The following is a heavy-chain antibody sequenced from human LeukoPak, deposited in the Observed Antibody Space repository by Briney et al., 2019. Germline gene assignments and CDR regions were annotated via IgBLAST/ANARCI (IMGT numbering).Heavy chain of an antibody. CDR2: ISSSSSYI. CDR1: GFTFSSYS. J-gene: IGHJ4*02. CDR3: ARDVLNWNVDGRPFDY. V-gene: IGHV3-21*01. D-gene: IGHD1-1*01. Sequence: GGSLRLSCAASGFTFSSYSMSWVRQAPGKGLEWVSSISSSSSYIYYADSVKGRFTISRDDAKNSLYLQMNSLRAEDTAVYYCARDVLNWNVDGRPFDYWGQGTLVTVSS.